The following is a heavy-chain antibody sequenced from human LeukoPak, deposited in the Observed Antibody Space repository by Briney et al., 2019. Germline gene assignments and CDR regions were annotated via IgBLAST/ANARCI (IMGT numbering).Heavy chain of an antibody. D-gene: IGHD6-13*01. CDR2: INSDGSST. CDR3: ASGYSSSWQNWFDS. CDR1: GFSFSNYW. J-gene: IGHJ5*01. Sequence: GGSLRLSCAASGFSFSNYWMHWVRQAPGKGLVWFSRINSDGSSTTYTDSVKGRFTISRDNAKNTLYLQMNSLRAEDTAVYYCASGYSSSWQNWFDSWGQGTLVTVSS. V-gene: IGHV3-74*01.